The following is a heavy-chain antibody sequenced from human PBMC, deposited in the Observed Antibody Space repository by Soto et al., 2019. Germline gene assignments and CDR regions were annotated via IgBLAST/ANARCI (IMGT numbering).Heavy chain of an antibody. Sequence: PGGSLRLSCAASGFTFSSYSMNWVRQAPGKGLEWVSYISSSSRTLYNADSVKGRFTISRDNAKNSLYLQVNSLRAEDTAVYYCARVGSSWTPGYMDVWGKGTTVTVSS. CDR3: ARVGSSWTPGYMDV. V-gene: IGHV3-48*01. CDR1: GFTFSSYS. CDR2: ISSSSRTL. J-gene: IGHJ6*03. D-gene: IGHD6-13*01.